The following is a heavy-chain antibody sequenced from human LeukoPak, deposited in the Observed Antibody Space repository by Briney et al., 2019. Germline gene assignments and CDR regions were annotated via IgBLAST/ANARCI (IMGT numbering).Heavy chain of an antibody. J-gene: IGHJ3*02. Sequence: GGSLRLSCAASGFTFSNYWMHWVRQAPGKGLVWVSVISSDGTTTAYADSVKGRFTISRDNAKNTLYLQMNSQRAEDTALYYCAKDMRWELLRDAFDIWGQGTMVTVSS. CDR3: AKDMRWELLRDAFDI. D-gene: IGHD1-26*01. CDR1: GFTFSNYW. CDR2: ISSDGTTT. V-gene: IGHV3-74*01.